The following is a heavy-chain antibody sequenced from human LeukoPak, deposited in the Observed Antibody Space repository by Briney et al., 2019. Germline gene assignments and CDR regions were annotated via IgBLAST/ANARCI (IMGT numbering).Heavy chain of an antibody. CDR3: GGSGYYRHYYYYYMDV. CDR2: ISASGSII. V-gene: IGHV3-11*04. CDR1: GFTFSDYY. J-gene: IGHJ6*03. Sequence: PGGSLRLSCAASGFTFSDYYMSWIRQAPGKGLEWVSYISASGSIIYYGDSVKGRFTISRDNAKKSLYLQMNSLRAEDTAVYYCGGSGYYRHYYYYYMDVWGKGTTVTVSS. D-gene: IGHD3-22*01.